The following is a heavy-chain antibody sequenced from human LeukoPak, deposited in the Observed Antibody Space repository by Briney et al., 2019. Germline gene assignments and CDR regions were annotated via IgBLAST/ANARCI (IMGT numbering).Heavy chain of an antibody. J-gene: IGHJ4*02. Sequence: GGSLRLSCAASGFTFDDYAMHWVRQAPGKGLEWVSGISWNSGSIGYADSVKGRFTISRDNAKNSLYLQMNSLRAEDMALYYCAKDIGYYGSGRSYFDYWGQGTLVTVSS. V-gene: IGHV3-9*03. D-gene: IGHD3-10*01. CDR1: GFTFDDYA. CDR2: ISWNSGSI. CDR3: AKDIGYYGSGRSYFDY.